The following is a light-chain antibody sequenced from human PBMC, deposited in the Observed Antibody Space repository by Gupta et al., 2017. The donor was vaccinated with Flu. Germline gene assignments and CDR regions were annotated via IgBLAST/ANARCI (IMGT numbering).Light chain of an antibody. V-gene: IGLV2-14*01. Sequence: QSALTQPASVSGSPGKSITISCTGTSSDVGGYNYVSWYQQHPGEAPKLMIYEVSNRPSGVSNRFSGSKSGNTAALTISGLQAEDEADYYCSSYTSSSTSHVVFGGGTKLTVL. CDR3: SSYTSSSTSHVV. J-gene: IGLJ2*01. CDR1: SSDVGGYNY. CDR2: EVS.